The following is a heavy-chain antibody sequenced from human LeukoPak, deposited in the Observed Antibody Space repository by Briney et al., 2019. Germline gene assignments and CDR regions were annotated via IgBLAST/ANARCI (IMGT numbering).Heavy chain of an antibody. Sequence: TLSLTCTVSGGSLSSGDYYWSWVRQPPGKGLEWIGYIYYSGSTYYNPSLKSRVTISVDTSKNQFSLKLSSVTAADTAVYYCARDRAVVTPPEAFDYWGQGTLVTVSS. CDR1: GGSLSSGDYY. V-gene: IGHV4-30-4*08. CDR3: ARDRAVVTPPEAFDY. CDR2: IYYSGST. J-gene: IGHJ4*02. D-gene: IGHD2-21*02.